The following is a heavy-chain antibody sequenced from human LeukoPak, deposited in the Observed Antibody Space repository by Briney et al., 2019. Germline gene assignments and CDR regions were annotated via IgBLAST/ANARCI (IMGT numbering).Heavy chain of an antibody. D-gene: IGHD1-1*01. CDR2: IKQDGSEK. CDR3: AGGTGLIIKD. CDR1: GFTFSLYW. Sequence: PGGSLRLSCAASGFTFSLYWMNWVRRAPGKGLEWVANIKQDGSEKNYVDSVKGRFTISRDNAKNSLYLQMNNLRVEDTAMYYCAGGTGLIIKDWGQGTLVTVSS. J-gene: IGHJ4*02. V-gene: IGHV3-7*03.